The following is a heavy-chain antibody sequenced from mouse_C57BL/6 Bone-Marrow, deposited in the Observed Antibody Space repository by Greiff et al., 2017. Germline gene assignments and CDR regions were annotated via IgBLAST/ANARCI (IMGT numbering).Heavy chain of an antibody. CDR1: GYAFTNYL. V-gene: IGHV1-54*01. CDR3: ARSLYYYYAMDY. J-gene: IGHJ4*01. CDR2: INPGSGGT. Sequence: LVESGAELVRPGTSVKVSCKASGYAFTNYLIEWVKQRPGQGLEWIGVINPGSGGTNYNEKFKGKATLTADKSSSTAYMQLSSLTSEDSAVYFCARSLYYYYAMDYWGQGTSVTVSS. D-gene: IGHD2-1*01.